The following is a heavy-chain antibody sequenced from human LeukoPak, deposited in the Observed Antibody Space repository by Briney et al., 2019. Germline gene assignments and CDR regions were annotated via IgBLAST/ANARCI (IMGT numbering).Heavy chain of an antibody. J-gene: IGHJ3*02. CDR3: ARDRAEAFDI. Sequence: SGGFLRLSCAASGFTFSSYSMNWVRQAPGKGLEWVSSISSSSSYIYYADSVKGRFTISRDNAKNSLYLQMNSLRAEDTAVYYCARDRAEAFDIWGQGTMVTVSS. CDR2: ISSSSSYI. CDR1: GFTFSSYS. V-gene: IGHV3-21*01.